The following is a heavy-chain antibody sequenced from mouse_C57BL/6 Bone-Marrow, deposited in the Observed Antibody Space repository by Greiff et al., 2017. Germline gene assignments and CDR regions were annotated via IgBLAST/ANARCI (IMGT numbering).Heavy chain of an antibody. CDR1: GYTFTSYG. D-gene: IGHD1-1*01. Sequence: QVQLQQSGAELARPGASVKLSCKASGYTFTSYGISWVKQRTGQGLEWIGEIYPRSGNTYYNEKFKGKATLTADKSSSTAYMELRSLTSDDSAVYFWARPGSSYFYYAMDYWGQGTSVTVSS. J-gene: IGHJ4*01. CDR2: IYPRSGNT. V-gene: IGHV1-81*01. CDR3: ARPGSSYFYYAMDY.